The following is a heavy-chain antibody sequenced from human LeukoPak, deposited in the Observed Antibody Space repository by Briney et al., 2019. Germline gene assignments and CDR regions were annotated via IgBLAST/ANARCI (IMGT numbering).Heavy chain of an antibody. CDR2: IYYSGST. J-gene: IGHJ4*02. CDR3: ARGAKNYGDYDNYFDY. CDR1: GFTFSSYA. V-gene: IGHV4-39*07. Sequence: GSLRLSCAASGFTFSSYAMSWIRQPPGKGLEWIGSIYYSGSTYYNPSLKSRVTISVDTSKNQFSLKLRSVTAADTAVYYCARGAKNYGDYDNYFDYWGQGTLVTVSS. D-gene: IGHD4-17*01.